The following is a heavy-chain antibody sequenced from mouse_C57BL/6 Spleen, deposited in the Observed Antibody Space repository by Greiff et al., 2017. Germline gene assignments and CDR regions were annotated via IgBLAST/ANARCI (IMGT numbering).Heavy chain of an antibody. V-gene: IGHV1-62-2*01. J-gene: IGHJ3*01. D-gene: IGHD2-5*01. CDR3: ARHEDSNYGWAWFAY. Sequence: QVHVKQSGAELVKPGASVKLSCKASGYTFTEYTIHWVKQRSGQGLEWIGWFYPGSGSIKYNEKFKDKATLTADKSSSTVYMELSRVTSEDSAVYVCARHEDSNYGWAWFAYWGQGTLVTVSA. CDR2: FYPGSGSI. CDR1: GYTFTEYT.